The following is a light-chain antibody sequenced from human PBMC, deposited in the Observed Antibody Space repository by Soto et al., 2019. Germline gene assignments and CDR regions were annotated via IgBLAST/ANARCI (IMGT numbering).Light chain of an antibody. CDR1: QSVSGR. CDR3: QQYNIWPYT. J-gene: IGKJ2*01. V-gene: IGKV3-15*01. CDR2: DAS. Sequence: EIVMTQSPATLSVSPGERATLSCRASQSVSGRLAWYQHKPGQAPRLVMYDASTRATGFPARFTGSGSGTEFTLTISDLQPEDFAVYVCQQYNIWPYTFGQGTNLDIK.